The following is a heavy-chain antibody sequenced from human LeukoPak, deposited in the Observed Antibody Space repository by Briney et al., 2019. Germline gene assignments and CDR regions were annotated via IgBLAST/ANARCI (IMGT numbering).Heavy chain of an antibody. CDR2: ISNDGSKK. J-gene: IGHJ4*02. Sequence: PGRSLRLSCAASGFTFSTYAIHWVRQAPGKGPEWVALISNDGSKKYYPDSVKGRFSISRDNSKSTVSLQMNSLRAEDTAVYYCARGRPYYDILTGYYRELDYWGQGTLVTVSS. CDR3: ARGRPYYDILTGYYRELDY. V-gene: IGHV3-30*03. D-gene: IGHD3-9*01. CDR1: GFTFSTYA.